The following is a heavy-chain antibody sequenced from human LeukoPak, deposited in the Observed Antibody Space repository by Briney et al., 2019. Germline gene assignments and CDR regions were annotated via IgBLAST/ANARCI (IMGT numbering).Heavy chain of an antibody. CDR1: GFTFSSYS. V-gene: IGHV3-21*01. Sequence: GGSLRLSCAASGFTFSSYSMNWVRQAPGKGLEWVSSISSSSTYIYYADSVKGRFTISRDNAKNSLYLQMNSLRAEDTAVYYCARGFIAAAWGYMDVWGKGTTVTVSS. J-gene: IGHJ6*03. CDR3: ARGFIAAAWGYMDV. D-gene: IGHD6-13*01. CDR2: ISSSSTYI.